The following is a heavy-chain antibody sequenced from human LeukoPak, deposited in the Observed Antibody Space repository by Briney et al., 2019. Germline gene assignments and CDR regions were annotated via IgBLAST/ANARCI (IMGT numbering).Heavy chain of an antibody. V-gene: IGHV1-69*13. CDR3: ARRRGGYSYGLRGAFDY. Sequence: ASVKVSCKASGYTFTSYGISWVRQAPGQGLEWMGWIIPIFGTANYAQKFQGRVTITADESTSTAYMELSSLRSEDTAVYYCARRRGGYSYGLRGAFDYWGQGTLVTVSS. CDR2: IIPIFGTA. D-gene: IGHD5-18*01. CDR1: GYTFTSYG. J-gene: IGHJ4*02.